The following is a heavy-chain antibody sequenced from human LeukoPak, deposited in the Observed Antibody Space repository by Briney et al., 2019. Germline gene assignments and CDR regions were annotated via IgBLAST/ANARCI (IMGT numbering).Heavy chain of an antibody. V-gene: IGHV1-18*01. CDR3: ARDRNHAFDF. CDR1: GYTFTING. J-gene: IGHJ3*01. Sequence: GASVKVSCKASGYTFTINGISWVRQAPGQGLEWMGWISANGGNTNYAQRLQGRVTMTTDTSTTTAYMELRSLRSDDTAVYYCARDRNHAFDFWGQGTMVTVSS. CDR2: ISANGGNT.